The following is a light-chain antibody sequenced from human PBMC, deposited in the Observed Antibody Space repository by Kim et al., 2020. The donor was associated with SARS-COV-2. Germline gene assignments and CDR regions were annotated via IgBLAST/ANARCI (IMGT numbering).Light chain of an antibody. CDR3: QSADSSGTPNWV. V-gene: IGLV3-25*03. CDR1: ALPKQY. Sequence: PGQTARITCSGDALPKQYAYWYQQKPGQAPVLVIYKDSERPSGIPGRFSGSSSGTTVTLTISGVQAEDEADYYCQSADSSGTPNWVFGGGTQLTVL. CDR2: KDS. J-gene: IGLJ3*02.